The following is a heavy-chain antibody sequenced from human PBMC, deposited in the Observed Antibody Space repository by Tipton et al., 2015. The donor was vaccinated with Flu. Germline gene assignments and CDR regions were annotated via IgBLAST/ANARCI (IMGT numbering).Heavy chain of an antibody. Sequence: QLVQSGAEVKKPGASVKVSCKASGYTFISYGINWVRQAPGQGLEWMGWISPYNGNTNFAQKVQGRVSMATDTSTSTAYMELRSLGSGDTAVYYCVRDNSEVALWFEDSYYFDYWGQGTMVTVSS. V-gene: IGHV1-18*01. J-gene: IGHJ4*02. CDR2: ISPYNGNT. CDR1: GYTFISYG. D-gene: IGHD3-10*01. CDR3: VRDNSEVALWFEDSYYFDY.